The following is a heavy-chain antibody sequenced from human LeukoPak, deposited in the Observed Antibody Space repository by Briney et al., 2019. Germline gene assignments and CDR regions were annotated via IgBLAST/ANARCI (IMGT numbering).Heavy chain of an antibody. D-gene: IGHD3-3*01. CDR3: ARDREYYDFWSGYGAFDI. CDR2: IYTSGST. Sequence: ESSETLSLTCTVSGDSISSYYWSWIRQPAGKGLEWIGRIYTSGSTNYNPSLKSRVTISVDTSKNQFSLKLSSVTAADTAVYYCARDREYYDFWSGYGAFDIWGQGTMVTVSS. CDR1: GDSISSYY. J-gene: IGHJ3*02. V-gene: IGHV4-4*07.